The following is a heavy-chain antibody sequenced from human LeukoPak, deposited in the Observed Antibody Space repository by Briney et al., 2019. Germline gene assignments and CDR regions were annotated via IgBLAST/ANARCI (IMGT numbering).Heavy chain of an antibody. V-gene: IGHV3-30*18. CDR1: GFTFSSYG. CDR3: AKVSGGCSGGSCYSGYFDY. Sequence: GSLRLSCAASGFTFSSYGMHWVRQAPGKGLEWVAVISYDGSNKYYADSVKGRFTISRDNSKNTLYLQMNSLRAEDTAVYYCAKVSGGCSGGSCYSGYFDYWGQGTLVTVSS. CDR2: ISYDGSNK. D-gene: IGHD2-15*01. J-gene: IGHJ4*02.